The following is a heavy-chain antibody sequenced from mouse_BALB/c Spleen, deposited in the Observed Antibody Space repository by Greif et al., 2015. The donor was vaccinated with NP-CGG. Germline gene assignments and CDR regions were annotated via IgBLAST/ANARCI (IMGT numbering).Heavy chain of an antibody. Sequence: EVKVEESGAELVKPGASVKLSCTASGFNIKDTYMHWVEQRPEQGLEWIGRIDPANGNTKYDPKFQGKATITADTSSNTAYLQLSSLTSEDTAVYYCARWDWYFDVWGAGTTVTVSS. V-gene: IGHV14-3*02. CDR1: GFNIKDTY. CDR3: ARWDWYFDV. J-gene: IGHJ1*01. CDR2: IDPANGNT.